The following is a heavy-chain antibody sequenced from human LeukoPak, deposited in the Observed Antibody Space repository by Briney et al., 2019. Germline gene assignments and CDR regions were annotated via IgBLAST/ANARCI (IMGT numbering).Heavy chain of an antibody. D-gene: IGHD6-6*01. CDR2: IIPIFGTA. CDR1: GGTFSSYA. CDR3: ARERDSSPYFDY. J-gene: IGHJ4*02. V-gene: IGHV1-69*05. Sequence: AASVKVSCKASGGTFSSYAISWVRQAPGQGLEWMGGIIPIFGTANYAQKFQGRVTITTDESTSTAYMELSSLRSEDTAVYYCARERDSSPYFDYWGQGTLVTVYS.